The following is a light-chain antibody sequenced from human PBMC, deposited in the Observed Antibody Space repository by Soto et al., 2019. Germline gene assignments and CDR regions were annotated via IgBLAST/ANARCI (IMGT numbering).Light chain of an antibody. J-gene: IGKJ1*01. CDR2: GAS. CDR3: QQYLTSPKT. Sequence: EIVMTQSPATLSVSPGERATLSCRASQSVSINLAWYQQKPAQAPRLLIYGASRRAPGIPERFSGSGSGTDFTLTISRLEPEDFAVYDCQQYLTSPKTVGQGTKVEIK. CDR1: QSVSIN. V-gene: IGKV3-20*01.